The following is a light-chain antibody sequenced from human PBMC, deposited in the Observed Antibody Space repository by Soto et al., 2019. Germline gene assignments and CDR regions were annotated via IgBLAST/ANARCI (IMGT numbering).Light chain of an antibody. V-gene: IGLV1-40*01. CDR3: QSYDSSLSGSV. CDR1: SSNIGAGYD. Sequence: QSVLTQPPSVSGAPGQRVTISCTGSSSNIGAGYDVHWYQQLPGTAPKLLIYGNSIRPSGVPDRCSGSKSGTSASLAITGLQAEDEADDYCQSYDSSLSGSVFGGGTKLTVL. CDR2: GNS. J-gene: IGLJ3*02.